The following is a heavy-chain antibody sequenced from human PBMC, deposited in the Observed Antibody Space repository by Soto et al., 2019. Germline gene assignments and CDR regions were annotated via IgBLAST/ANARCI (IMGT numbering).Heavy chain of an antibody. V-gene: IGHV4-39*01. CDR1: GGSISSSSYY. Sequence: PSETLSLTCTVSGGSISSSSYYWGWIRQPPGKGLEWIGSIYYSGSTYYNPSLKSRVTISVDTSKNQFSLKLSSVTAADTAVYYCARHGGDYGDFDYWGQGTLVTVSS. D-gene: IGHD4-17*01. J-gene: IGHJ4*02. CDR3: ARHGGDYGDFDY. CDR2: IYYSGST.